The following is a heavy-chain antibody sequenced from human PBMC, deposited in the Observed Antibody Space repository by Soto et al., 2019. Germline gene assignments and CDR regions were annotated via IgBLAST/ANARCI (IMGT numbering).Heavy chain of an antibody. CDR2: IYPGDSDT. CDR3: ARIGVYYDILTGYYPLDY. J-gene: IGHJ4*02. CDR1: GYSFTSYW. V-gene: IGHV5-51*01. Sequence: PGESLKISCKSSGYSFTSYWIGWVRQMPGKGLEWMGTIYPGDSDTRYSPSFQGQVTISADKYINTSYLQWSSLKASDTAMYYCARIGVYYDILTGYYPLDYSGQGTLVTVPS. D-gene: IGHD3-9*01.